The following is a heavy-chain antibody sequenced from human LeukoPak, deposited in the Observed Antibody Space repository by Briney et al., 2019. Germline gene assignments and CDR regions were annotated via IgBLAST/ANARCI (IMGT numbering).Heavy chain of an antibody. CDR1: GFTVSSNY. CDR3: ARGMRFSGYDSYY. CDR2: IYSGGSI. J-gene: IGHJ4*02. D-gene: IGHD5-12*01. V-gene: IGHV3-53*01. Sequence: GALRLSCAASGFTVSSNYVTWVRQAPGKGLEWVSVIYSGGSIYYSDSVKGRFTISRDNSKNTVYLQMNSLRVEDTAVYYCARGMRFSGYDSYYWGQGTLVTVSS.